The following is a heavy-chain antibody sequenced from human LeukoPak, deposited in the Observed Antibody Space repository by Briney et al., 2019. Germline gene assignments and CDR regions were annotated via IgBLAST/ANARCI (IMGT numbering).Heavy chain of an antibody. CDR2: IYHSGST. CDR1: GGSISSGGYY. V-gene: IGHV4-30-2*01. CDR3: ARGFGRGGSDY. Sequence: SETLSLTCAVSGGSISSGGYYWSWIRQPPGKGLEWIGYIYHSGSTYYNPSLKSRVTISVDRSKNQFSLKLSSVTAADTAVYYCARGFGRGGSDYWGQGTLVTVSS. D-gene: IGHD5-12*01. J-gene: IGHJ4*02.